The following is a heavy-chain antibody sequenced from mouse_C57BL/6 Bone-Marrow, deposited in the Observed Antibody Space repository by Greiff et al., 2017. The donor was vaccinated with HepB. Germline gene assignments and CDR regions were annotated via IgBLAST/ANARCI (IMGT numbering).Heavy chain of an antibody. CDR3: ARSLIYYDYDGNGFAY. CDR2: IYPRSGNT. J-gene: IGHJ3*01. CDR1: GYTFTSYG. V-gene: IGHV1-81*01. D-gene: IGHD2-4*01. Sequence: QVQLQQSGAELARPGASVKLSCKASGYTFTSYGISWVKQRTGQGLEWIGEIYPRSGNTYYNEKFKGKATLTADKSSSTAYMELRSLTSEGSAVYFCARSLIYYDYDGNGFAYWGQGTLVTVSA.